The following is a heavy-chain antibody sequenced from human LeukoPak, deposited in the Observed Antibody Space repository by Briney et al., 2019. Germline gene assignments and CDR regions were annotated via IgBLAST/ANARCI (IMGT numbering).Heavy chain of an antibody. V-gene: IGHV3-30-3*01. Sequence: PGRSLRLSCAASGVTFSSYAMHWVRQAPGKGLEWVGVISYDGSNKYYADAVKGRFTISRDNSKNTLYLQMNSLRAEDTAVYYWARGPYYDMLTGYYNAAFDIWGQGTMVTVSS. D-gene: IGHD3-9*01. CDR1: GVTFSSYA. CDR2: ISYDGSNK. CDR3: ARGPYYDMLTGYYNAAFDI. J-gene: IGHJ3*02.